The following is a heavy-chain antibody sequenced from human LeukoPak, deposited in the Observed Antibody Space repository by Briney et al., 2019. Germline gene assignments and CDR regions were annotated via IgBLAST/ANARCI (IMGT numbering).Heavy chain of an antibody. CDR2: IVVGSGNT. Sequence: ASVKVSCKASGFTFTSSAMQWVRQARGQRLEWIGWIVVGSGNTNYAQKFQERVTIARDMSTSTAYMELSSLRSEDTAVYYCAAAGGLRFLEWLGEMDVWGKGTTVTVSS. D-gene: IGHD3-3*01. J-gene: IGHJ6*04. CDR3: AAAGGLRFLEWLGEMDV. CDR1: GFTFTSSA. V-gene: IGHV1-58*02.